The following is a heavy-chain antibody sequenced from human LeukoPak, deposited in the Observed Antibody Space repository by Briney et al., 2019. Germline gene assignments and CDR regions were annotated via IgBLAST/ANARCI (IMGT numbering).Heavy chain of an antibody. J-gene: IGHJ6*03. CDR1: GFTFSSYT. D-gene: IGHD4-23*01. CDR2: ISSSSSYI. Sequence: GGSLRLSCAASGFTFSSYTMNWVRQAPGKGLEWVSSISSSSSYIYYVDSVKGRFTISRDNAKKSLYLQMNSLRAEDTALYYCARDGDTVLTRGYYYYKDVWGKGTTVTVSS. V-gene: IGHV3-21*01. CDR3: ARDGDTVLTRGYYYYKDV.